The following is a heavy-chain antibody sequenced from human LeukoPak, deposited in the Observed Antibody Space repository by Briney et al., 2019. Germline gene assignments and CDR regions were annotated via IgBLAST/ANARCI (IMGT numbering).Heavy chain of an antibody. CDR1: GYTFTSYA. J-gene: IGHJ4*02. Sequence: ASVKVSCKASGYTFTSYAIHWVRQAPGQRLECMGWINTGNGNTKYSQKFQGRVTITRDTSASTAYMDLSSLRSEDTAVYYCARNTETAIPLPYYFDYWGEGTLVTVSS. D-gene: IGHD2-21*02. V-gene: IGHV1-3*04. CDR3: ARNTETAIPLPYYFDY. CDR2: INTGNGNT.